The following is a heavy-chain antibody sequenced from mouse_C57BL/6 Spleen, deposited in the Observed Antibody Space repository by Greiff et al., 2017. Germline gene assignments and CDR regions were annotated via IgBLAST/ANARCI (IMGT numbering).Heavy chain of an antibody. Sequence: VQLVESGPELVKPGASVKISCKASGYSFTSYYIHWVKQRPGQGLEWIGWIYPGSGNTKYNEKFKGKATLTADTSSSTAYMQLSSLTSEDSAVYYCAREGGLSWFAYWGQGTLVTVSA. J-gene: IGHJ3*01. CDR3: AREGGLSWFAY. CDR1: GYSFTSYY. CDR2: IYPGSGNT. V-gene: IGHV1-66*01.